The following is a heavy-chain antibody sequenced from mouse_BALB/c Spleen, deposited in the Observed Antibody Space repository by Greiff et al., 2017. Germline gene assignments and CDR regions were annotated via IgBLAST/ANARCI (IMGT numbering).Heavy chain of an antibody. Sequence: VKLMESGPGLVAPSQSLSITCTVSGFSLTSYDISWIRQPPGKGLEWLGVIWTGGGTNYNSAFMSRLSISKDNSKSQVFLKMNSLQTDDTAMYYCARERERNRGGFAYWGQGTLVTVSA. CDR3: ARERERNRGGFAY. CDR1: GFSLTSYD. J-gene: IGHJ3*01. V-gene: IGHV2-9-2*01. CDR2: IWTGGGT.